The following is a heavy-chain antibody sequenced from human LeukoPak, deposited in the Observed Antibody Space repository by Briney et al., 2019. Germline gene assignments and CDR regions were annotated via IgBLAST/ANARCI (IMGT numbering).Heavy chain of an antibody. CDR2: IIPIFGTA. CDR3: ASPRSGYSYGY. CDR1: GGTVSSYA. D-gene: IGHD5-18*01. Sequence: SVKVSCKASGGTVSSYAISWVRQAPGQGLEWMGGIIPIFGTANYAQKFQGRVTITADESTSTAYMELSSLRSEDTAVYYCASPRSGYSYGYWGQGTLVTVSS. J-gene: IGHJ4*02. V-gene: IGHV1-69*13.